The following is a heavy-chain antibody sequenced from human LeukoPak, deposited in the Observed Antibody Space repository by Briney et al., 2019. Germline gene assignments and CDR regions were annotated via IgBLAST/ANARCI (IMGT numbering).Heavy chain of an antibody. CDR1: GGTFSSYG. J-gene: IGHJ5*02. CDR2: IIPIFGTA. D-gene: IGHD6-13*01. CDR3: ARGRPTTSIAAAGVNWFDP. Sequence: SVKVSCKASGGTFSSYGISWVRQAPGQGLEWMGGIIPIFGTANYAQKFQGRVTTTADKSTSTAYMELSSLRSEDTAVYYCARGRPTTSIAAAGVNWFDPWGQGTLVTVSS. V-gene: IGHV1-69*06.